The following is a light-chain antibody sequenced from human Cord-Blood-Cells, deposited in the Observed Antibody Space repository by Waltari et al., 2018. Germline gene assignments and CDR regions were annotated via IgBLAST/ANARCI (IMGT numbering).Light chain of an antibody. V-gene: IGLV3-1*01. CDR3: QAWDSSTGVV. CDR2: QDS. CDR1: NLGDKY. Sequence: SYELTQPPSVSVSPGQTASITCSGDNLGDKYACWYQQKPGQSPVLVIYQDSKRPSGIPERFSGSNSGNTVTLTISGTQAMDEADYYCQAWDSSTGVVFGGGTKLTVL. J-gene: IGLJ2*01.